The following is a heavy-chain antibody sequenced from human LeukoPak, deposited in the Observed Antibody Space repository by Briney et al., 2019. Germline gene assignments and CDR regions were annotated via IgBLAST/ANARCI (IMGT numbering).Heavy chain of an antibody. CDR2: LRHDGSNI. CDR1: GFTFSSYA. CDR3: AKFSYGDYVK. J-gene: IGHJ4*02. D-gene: IGHD4-17*01. V-gene: IGHV3-30*02. Sequence: GGSLRLSCAASGFTFSSYAMSWVRQTPGKGLEWVAFLRHDGSNIHYADSVKGRFTISRDNSKKTVFLQMNSLRAADTAVYYCAKFSYGDYVKWGRGTLVTVSS.